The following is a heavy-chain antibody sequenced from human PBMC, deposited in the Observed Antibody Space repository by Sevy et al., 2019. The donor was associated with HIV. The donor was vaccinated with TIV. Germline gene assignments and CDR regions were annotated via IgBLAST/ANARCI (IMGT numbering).Heavy chain of an antibody. CDR3: AHRPSLLTYDSSGYLFDY. CDR1: GFSLTSSGVA. Sequence: FGPTLVEPTQTLTLTCTFSGFSLTSSGVAVAWIRQPPGKALEWLGSIYWDDDKRYRPSLESRLTITQDTSKNQVVLTMINMDPVDTATYYCAHRPSLLTYDSSGYLFDYWGQGTLVTVSS. V-gene: IGHV2-5*02. CDR2: IYWDDDK. D-gene: IGHD3-22*01. J-gene: IGHJ4*02.